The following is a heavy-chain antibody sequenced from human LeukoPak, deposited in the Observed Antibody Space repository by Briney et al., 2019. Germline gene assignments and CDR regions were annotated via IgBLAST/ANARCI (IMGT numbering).Heavy chain of an antibody. V-gene: IGHV3-66*01. Sequence: GRSLRLSCAASGFTFGSYGMHWVRQAPGKGLEWVSVIYSGGSTYYADSVKGRFTISRDDSKNMVYLQLNSLRGEDTAIYYCARSRYLDWGGAFDMWGQGTMVTVSS. J-gene: IGHJ3*02. D-gene: IGHD3-9*01. CDR3: ARSRYLDWGGAFDM. CDR2: IYSGGST. CDR1: GFTFGSYG.